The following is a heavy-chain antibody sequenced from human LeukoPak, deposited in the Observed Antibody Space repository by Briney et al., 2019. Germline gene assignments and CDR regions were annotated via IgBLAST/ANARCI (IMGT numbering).Heavy chain of an antibody. D-gene: IGHD4-23*01. J-gene: IGHJ3*02. CDR3: ARRLGLRWDLQAFDI. Sequence: ASVKVSCKASGYSFTSYDINWVRQATGQGLEWMGCMNPNSYKTGYAQKFQGRVTITTKHSISTAYMELSSLRSEDTAVYYCARRLGLRWDLQAFDIWGQGTMVTVSS. CDR1: GYSFTSYD. CDR2: MNPNSYKT. V-gene: IGHV1-8*03.